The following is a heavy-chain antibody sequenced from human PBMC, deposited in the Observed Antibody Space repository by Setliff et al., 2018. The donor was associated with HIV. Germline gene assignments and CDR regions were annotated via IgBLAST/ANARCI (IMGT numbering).Heavy chain of an antibody. J-gene: IGHJ2*01. Sequence: SETLSLTCAVSGYSISSGYYWGWIRQPPGKGLEWIGSIYRSGSTYYNPTLKSRVTISVDTSKNQFSLKLSSVTAADTAVYYCTFRTNWYFDLWGRGTLVTVSS. V-gene: IGHV4-38-2*01. CDR2: IYRSGST. CDR3: TFRTNWYFDL. CDR1: GYSISSGYY.